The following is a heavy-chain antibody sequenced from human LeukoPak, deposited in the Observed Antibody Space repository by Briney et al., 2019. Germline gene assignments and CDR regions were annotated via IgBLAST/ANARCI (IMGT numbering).Heavy chain of an antibody. V-gene: IGHV3-30*02. J-gene: IGHJ4*02. CDR1: GFIFSNYG. CDR2: IRYDGTNK. CDR3: AKALVPFCSGGSCYSYLHY. Sequence: GGSLRLSCAASGFIFSNYGMHWVRQAPGKGLEWVSFIRYDGTNKYSADSVKGRFTISRDNSKNTLYLQMNSLRSEDTAVYYCAKALVPFCSGGSCYSYLHYWGQGTLVTVSS. D-gene: IGHD2-15*01.